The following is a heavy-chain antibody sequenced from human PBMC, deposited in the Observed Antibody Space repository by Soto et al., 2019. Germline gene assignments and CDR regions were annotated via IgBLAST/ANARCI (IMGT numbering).Heavy chain of an antibody. CDR2: IGTSETNT. V-gene: IGHV3-48*03. D-gene: IGHD2-21*01. CDR1: GFTFSSYE. Sequence: GESLRLSCAASGFTFSSYEFNWVHQAPGKGLEWISYIGTSETNTYYAGSVKGRFTVSRDNAKNSVYLQMNSLRAEDTAIYYYAREELNCGGDCFAFWGQGALVTVSS. CDR3: AREELNCGGDCFAF. J-gene: IGHJ4*02.